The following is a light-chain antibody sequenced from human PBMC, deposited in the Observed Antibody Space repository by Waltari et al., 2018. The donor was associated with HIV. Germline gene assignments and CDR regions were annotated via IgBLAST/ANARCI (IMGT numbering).Light chain of an antibody. CDR2: EVA. V-gene: IGLV2-8*01. J-gene: IGLJ3*02. CDR3: SSYAGGNSLV. Sequence: QSALTQPPSAAGAPGQSVTISCTGSSSEIGAYQFGSWYQQHPGRAPNLILYEVAKRPSGVPDRFSGSKSGITASLTLSGLQVEDEAEYYCSSYAGGNSLVFGGGTNLTVL. CDR1: SSEIGAYQF.